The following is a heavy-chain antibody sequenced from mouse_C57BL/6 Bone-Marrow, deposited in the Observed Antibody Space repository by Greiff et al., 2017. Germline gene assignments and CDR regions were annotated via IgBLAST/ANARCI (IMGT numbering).Heavy chain of an antibody. CDR2: INPSSGYT. J-gene: IGHJ2*01. V-gene: IGHV1-7*01. CDR3: ARYFTTVVIDY. D-gene: IGHD1-1*01. CDR1: GYTFTSYW. Sequence: QVQLQQSGAELAKPGASVKLSCKASGYTFTSYWMHWVKQRPGQGLEWIGYINPSSGYTKSNQKFKDKATLTADKSSSTAYMQLCSLTCEDSAVYYCARYFTTVVIDYWGQGTTLTVSS.